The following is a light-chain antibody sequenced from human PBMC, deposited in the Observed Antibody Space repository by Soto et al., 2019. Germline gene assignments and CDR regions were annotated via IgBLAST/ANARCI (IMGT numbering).Light chain of an antibody. CDR1: SGHSNYA. CDR3: QTWGTGFWV. V-gene: IGLV4-69*01. J-gene: IGLJ3*02. CDR2: LNSDGSH. Sequence: QLVLTQSPSASASLGASVKLTCTLSSGHSNYAIAWHQQQPEKGPRYLMKLNSDGSHSKGDGIPDRFSGSSSGAERYLTISSLQSEDEADYYCQTWGTGFWVFGGGNKLTVL.